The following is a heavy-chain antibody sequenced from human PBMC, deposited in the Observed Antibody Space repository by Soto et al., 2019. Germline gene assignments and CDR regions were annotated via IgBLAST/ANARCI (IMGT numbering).Heavy chain of an antibody. J-gene: IGHJ6*02. V-gene: IGHV3-30-3*01. CDR2: ISYDGSNK. CDR3: AREPSTYGDYVDYYYYYGMDV. D-gene: IGHD4-17*01. Sequence: QVQLVESGGGVVQPGRSLRLSCAASGFTFSSYAMHWVRQAPGKGLEWVAVISYDGSNKYYADSVKGRFTISRDNSKNTLYLQMNSLRAEDTAVYYCAREPSTYGDYVDYYYYYGMDVWGQGTTVTVSS. CDR1: GFTFSSYA.